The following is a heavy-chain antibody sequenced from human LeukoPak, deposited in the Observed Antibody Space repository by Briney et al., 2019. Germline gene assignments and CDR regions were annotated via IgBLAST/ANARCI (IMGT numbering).Heavy chain of an antibody. CDR2: ISYDGSNK. Sequence: GGSLRLSCAASGFTFSSYAMHWVRQAPGKGLEWVAVISYDGSNKNYADSVKGRFTISRDKSKNTLYLQMNSLRAEDTAVYYCARDWGGDYNLPYFDYWGQGTLVTVSS. V-gene: IGHV3-30*04. CDR3: ARDWGGDYNLPYFDY. J-gene: IGHJ4*02. D-gene: IGHD4-17*01. CDR1: GFTFSSYA.